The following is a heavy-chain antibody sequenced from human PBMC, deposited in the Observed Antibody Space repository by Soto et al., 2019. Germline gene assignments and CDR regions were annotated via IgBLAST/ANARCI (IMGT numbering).Heavy chain of an antibody. V-gene: IGHV3-23*01. D-gene: IGHD4-4*01. CDR2: ISGSGGST. J-gene: IGHJ6*02. CDR1: GFTFSSYA. Sequence: GGSLKLSCAASGFTFSSYAMSWVRQAPEKGLEWVSAISGSGGSTYYADSVKGRFTISRDNSKNTLYLQMNSLRAEDTAVYYCAKGNRGSNFGYYYGMDVWGQGTTVTVSS. CDR3: AKGNRGSNFGYYYGMDV.